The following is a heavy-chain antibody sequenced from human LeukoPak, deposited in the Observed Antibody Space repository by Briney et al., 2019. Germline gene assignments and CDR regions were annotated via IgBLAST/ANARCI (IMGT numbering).Heavy chain of an antibody. CDR3: AELGITMIGGV. V-gene: IGHV3-48*03. CDR1: GFTFSSYE. J-gene: IGHJ6*04. Sequence: PGGSLRLSCAASGFTFSSYEMNWVRQAPGKGLEWVSYISSSGSTIDYADSVKGRFTISRDNAENSLYLQMNSLRAEDTAVYYCAELGITMIGGVWGKGTTVTISS. CDR2: ISSSGSTI. D-gene: IGHD3-10*02.